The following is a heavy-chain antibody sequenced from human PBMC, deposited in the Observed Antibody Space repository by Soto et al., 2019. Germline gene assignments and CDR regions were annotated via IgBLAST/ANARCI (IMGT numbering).Heavy chain of an antibody. V-gene: IGHV3-49*04. Sequence: PGGSLRLSCAASGFTFRDYSLNWVRQAPGKGLEWVGFIRNTPYGGTTDYAASVRGRFTISRDDSESIAYLQMNSLKTEDSGVYYCSRGSFGYYGPWGPGTLVTVSS. CDR3: SRGSFGYYGP. J-gene: IGHJ5*02. CDR1: GFTFRDYS. D-gene: IGHD2-2*03. CDR2: IRNTPYGGTT.